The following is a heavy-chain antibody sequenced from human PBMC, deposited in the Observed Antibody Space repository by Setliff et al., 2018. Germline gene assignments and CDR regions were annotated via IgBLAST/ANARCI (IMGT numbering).Heavy chain of an antibody. CDR2: ISWDDDD. J-gene: IGHJ3*02. CDR1: GFSLTTPSVG. D-gene: IGHD1-7*01. Sequence: SGPTLVNPTQTLTLTCSFSGFSLTTPSVGVGWVRQPPGKALEWLALISWDDDDRYSPSLKNRVTLTKDTSENQVVLTMSNVDPVDTATYYCAHIMGRVWDYDAFDMWGQGTLVTVSS. CDR3: AHIMGRVWDYDAFDM. V-gene: IGHV2-5*02.